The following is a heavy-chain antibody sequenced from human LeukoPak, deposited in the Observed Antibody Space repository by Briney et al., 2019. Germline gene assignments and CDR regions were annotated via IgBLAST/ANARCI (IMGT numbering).Heavy chain of an antibody. Sequence: GGSLRLSCAASGFTFSYFWMSWVRQAPGKGLEWVANINLDGSERHFVDSVKGRFTISRDNARKSLYLQMNSLRDEDTAVYYCARDNVGATPFDYWGQGTLVTVSS. D-gene: IGHD1-26*01. CDR2: INLDGSER. V-gene: IGHV3-7*05. CDR3: ARDNVGATPFDY. CDR1: GFTFSYFW. J-gene: IGHJ4*02.